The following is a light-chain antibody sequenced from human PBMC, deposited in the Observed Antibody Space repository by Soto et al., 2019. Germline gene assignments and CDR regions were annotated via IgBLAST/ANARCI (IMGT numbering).Light chain of an antibody. V-gene: IGKV3-20*01. CDR3: QQYGSAPPRFT. CDR2: GAS. Sequence: EIVLTQSPGTLSLSPGERATLSCRASQSVSSSYLAWYQQKPGQAPRLLIYGASSRATGIPDRFSGSGSGTDFTRTISRLEPDDYAVYYCQQYGSAPPRFTFGPGTKVYIK. CDR1: QSVSSSY. J-gene: IGKJ3*01.